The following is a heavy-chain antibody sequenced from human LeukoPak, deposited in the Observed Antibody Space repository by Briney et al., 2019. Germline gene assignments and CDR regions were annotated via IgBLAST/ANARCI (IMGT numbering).Heavy chain of an antibody. CDR3: ARSSYSSSSSV. J-gene: IGHJ3*01. D-gene: IGHD6-6*01. V-gene: IGHV3-7*03. Sequence: GGSLGLSCAVSGFTFSGFWMSWSRQAPGKGLGWVASINSDGSEGYYADVVKGRFTISRDNAKNSLYLQINSLRAEDTAVYYCARSSYSSSSSVWGQGTMVTVSS. CDR2: INSDGSEG. CDR1: GFTFSGFW.